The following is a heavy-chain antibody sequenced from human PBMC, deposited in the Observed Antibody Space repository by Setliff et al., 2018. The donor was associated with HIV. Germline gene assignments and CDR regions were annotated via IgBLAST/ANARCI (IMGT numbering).Heavy chain of an antibody. CDR2: ISAYNGNT. CDR3: ARDRGVYCRSTNCYSPVDAWDI. CDR1: GYTLTSYG. D-gene: IGHD2-2*01. J-gene: IGHJ3*02. Sequence: ASVKVSCKASGYTLTSYGISWVRQAPGQGLEWMGWISAYNGNTNYAQKVQGRVTMTTDTSTSTAYMELRSLRSDDTAVYYCARDRGVYCRSTNCYSPVDAWDIWGQGTMVTVS. V-gene: IGHV1-18*01.